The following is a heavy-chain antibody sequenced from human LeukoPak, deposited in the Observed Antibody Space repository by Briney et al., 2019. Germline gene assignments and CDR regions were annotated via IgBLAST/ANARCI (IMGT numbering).Heavy chain of an antibody. J-gene: IGHJ4*02. CDR3: AKGGRYSSSLLDY. CDR2: IRYDGSNK. CDR1: GFTFSSYG. Sequence: VQPGGPLRLSCAASGFTFSSYGMPWVRQAPGKGLEWVAFIRYDGSNKYFADSVKGRFTISRDNSKNTLYLQMNSLRAEDTAVYYCAKGGRYSSSLLDYWGQGTLVTVSS. V-gene: IGHV3-30*02. D-gene: IGHD6-13*01.